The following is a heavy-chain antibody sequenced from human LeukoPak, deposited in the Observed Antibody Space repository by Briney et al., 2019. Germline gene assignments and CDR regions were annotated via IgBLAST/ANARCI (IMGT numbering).Heavy chain of an antibody. J-gene: IGHJ6*02. Sequence: SVKVSCKASGGTFSSYAISWVRQAPGQGLEWMGRIIPILGIANYAQKVQGRVTITADKSASTAYMELSSLRSEDTAVYYCARGHYDILTGYYPRDGMDVGGQGTTVTVSS. V-gene: IGHV1-69*04. CDR1: GGTFSSYA. CDR2: IIPILGIA. D-gene: IGHD3-9*01. CDR3: ARGHYDILTGYYPRDGMDV.